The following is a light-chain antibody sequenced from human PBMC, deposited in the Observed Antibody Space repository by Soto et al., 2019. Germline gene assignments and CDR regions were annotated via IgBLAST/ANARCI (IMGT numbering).Light chain of an antibody. Sequence: SYELTQPPSVSVPPGKTARITCGGNNIGSKSVHWYQQKPGQAPVLVIYYDTDRPSGIPERFSGSNSGNTATLTISRVEAGDEADYYCPVWDSSSDHPVVFGGGTKLTVL. V-gene: IGLV3-21*04. CDR2: YDT. CDR3: PVWDSSSDHPVV. J-gene: IGLJ2*01. CDR1: NIGSKS.